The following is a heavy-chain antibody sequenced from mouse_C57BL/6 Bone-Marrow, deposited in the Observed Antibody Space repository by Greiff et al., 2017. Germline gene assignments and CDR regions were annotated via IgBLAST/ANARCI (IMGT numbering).Heavy chain of an antibody. CDR1: GYTFTSYG. J-gene: IGHJ1*03. V-gene: IGHV1-81*01. D-gene: IGHD1-1*01. CDR2: IYPRSGNT. CDR3: ARPDFYCSSYGWYYDV. Sequence: QVQLQQSGAELARPGASVKLSCKASGYTFTSYGISWVKQRTGQGLEWIGEIYPRSGNTYYNEKFKGKATLNVDKSSSTAYMALRSLTSEDSAVYFCARPDFYCSSYGWYYDVWGTGTTVTGSS.